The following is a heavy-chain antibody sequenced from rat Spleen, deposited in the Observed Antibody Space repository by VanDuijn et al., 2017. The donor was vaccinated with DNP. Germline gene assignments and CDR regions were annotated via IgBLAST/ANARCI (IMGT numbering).Heavy chain of an antibody. Sequence: EVQLVESGGGLVQPGRSLKLSCAASGFTFRDYYMAWVRQAPKKGLEVVATITTSGDRTSYPDSVKGRFTISRDNAKNTLYLQMNSLQSEDTAIYHCVRPVRFYSGPFDSWGRGLMVTVSS. D-gene: IGHD1-1*01. V-gene: IGHV5-25*01. J-gene: IGHJ2*01. CDR2: ITTSGDRT. CDR3: VRPVRFYSGPFDS. CDR1: GFTFRDYY.